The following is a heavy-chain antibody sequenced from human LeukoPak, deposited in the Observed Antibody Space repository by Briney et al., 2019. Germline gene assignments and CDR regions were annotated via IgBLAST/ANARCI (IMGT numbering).Heavy chain of an antibody. V-gene: IGHV4-34*01. J-gene: IGHJ6*03. CDR1: GGSFSGYY. CDR3: ARNHYYYMDV. CDR2: INHRGST. Sequence: SETLSLTCAVYGGSFSGYYWSWIRQPPGKGREWIGEINHRGSTNYNPSLKSRVTISVDTSKNQFSLKLSSVTAADTAVYYCARNHYYYMDVWGKGTTVTISS.